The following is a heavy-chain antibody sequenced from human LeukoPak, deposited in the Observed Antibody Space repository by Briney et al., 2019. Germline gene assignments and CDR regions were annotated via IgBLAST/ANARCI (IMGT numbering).Heavy chain of an antibody. CDR3: ARDGRVGGYSYGLDC. Sequence: GGSLRLSCAASGFTFSSYSMNWVRQAPGKGLEWVSSISSSSSYIYYADSVKGRFTISRDNAKNSLYLQMNSLRAEDTAVYYCARDGRVGGYSYGLDCWGQGTLVTVSS. CDR2: ISSSSSYI. CDR1: GFTFSSYS. J-gene: IGHJ4*02. D-gene: IGHD5-18*01. V-gene: IGHV3-21*01.